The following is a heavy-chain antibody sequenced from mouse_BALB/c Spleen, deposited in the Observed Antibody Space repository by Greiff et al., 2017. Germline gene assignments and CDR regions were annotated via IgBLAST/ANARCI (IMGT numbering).Heavy chain of an antibody. CDR1: GFTFTDYY. J-gene: IGHJ1*01. V-gene: IGHV7-3*02. CDR2: IRNKANGYTT. D-gene: IGHD1-1*01. Sequence: DVMLVESGGGLVQPGGSLRLSCATSGFTFTDYYMSWVRQPPGKALEWLGFIRNKANGYTTEYSASVKGRFTISRDNSQSILYLQMNTLRAEDSATYYCARAFPSLRYYWYFDVWGAGTTVTVSS. CDR3: ARAFPSLRYYWYFDV.